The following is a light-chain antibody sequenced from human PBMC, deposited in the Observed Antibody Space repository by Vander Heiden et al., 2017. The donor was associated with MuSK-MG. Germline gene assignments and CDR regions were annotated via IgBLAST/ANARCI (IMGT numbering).Light chain of an antibody. J-gene: IGLJ7*02. CDR2: NDN. CDR1: ISNIGSYY. V-gene: IGLV1-47*02. Sequence: QSVLTQPPSASGTLGQRVTISCSGNISNIGSYYVHWYQQLPGTAPKLLIYNDNQRPSGVPDRISGSKSGTSASLAISGLRSEDEADYYCAGWDDTLNAAVFGGGTQLTAL. CDR3: AGWDDTLNAAV.